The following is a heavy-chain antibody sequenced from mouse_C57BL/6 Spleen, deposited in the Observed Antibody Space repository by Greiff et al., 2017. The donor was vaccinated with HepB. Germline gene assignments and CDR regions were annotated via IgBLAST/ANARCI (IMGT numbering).Heavy chain of an antibody. V-gene: IGHV1-81*01. J-gene: IGHJ3*01. CDR1: GYTFTSYG. CDR2: IYPRSGNT. D-gene: IGHD2-2*01. CDR3: ATFYYGYDGGAY. Sequence: QVQLKQSGAELARPGASVKLSCKASGYTFTSYGISWVKQRTGQGLEWIGEIYPRSGNTYYNEKFKGKATLTADKSSSTAYMELRSLTSEDSAVYFGATFYYGYDGGAYWGQRTLVTVSA.